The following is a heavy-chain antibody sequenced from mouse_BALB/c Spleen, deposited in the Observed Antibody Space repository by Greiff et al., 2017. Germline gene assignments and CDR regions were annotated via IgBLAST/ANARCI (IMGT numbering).Heavy chain of an antibody. V-gene: IGHV5-17*02. CDR2: ISSGSSTI. D-gene: IGHD1-1*01. Sequence: EVQVVESGGGLVQPGGSRKLSCAASGFTFSSFGMHWVRQAPEKGLEWVAYISSGSSTIYYADTVKGRFTISRDNPKNTLFLQMTSLRSEDTAMYYCARSVGYYGSPYHFDYWGQGTTLTVSS. CDR1: GFTFSSFG. J-gene: IGHJ2*01. CDR3: ARSVGYYGSPYHFDY.